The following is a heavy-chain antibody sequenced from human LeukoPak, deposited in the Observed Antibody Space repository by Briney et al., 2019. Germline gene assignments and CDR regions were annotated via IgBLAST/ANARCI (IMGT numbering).Heavy chain of an antibody. CDR3: ARCGWTNYYYGMDV. CDR1: GYSFTTYW. V-gene: IGHV5-51*01. J-gene: IGHJ6*02. Sequence: GESLQISCQGSGYSFTTYWIGWVRQMPDKGLEWMGLIYPGDSETRYSPSFQGQVTISADKSTSTAYLQWSSLKASDTAMYYCARCGWTNYYYGMDVWGQGTTVTVSS. CDR2: IYPGDSET. D-gene: IGHD6-19*01.